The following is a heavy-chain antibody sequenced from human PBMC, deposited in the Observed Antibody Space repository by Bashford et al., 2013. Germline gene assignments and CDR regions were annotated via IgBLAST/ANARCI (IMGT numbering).Heavy chain of an antibody. Sequence: ETLSLTCAVSGGSIVSSYWMSWVRQAPGKGLEWVANIKQDGSEKYYVDSVKGRFTISRDNAKNSLYLQMNSLRAEDTAVYYCARDLRAFGVVIANDYWGQGTLVTVSS. CDR2: IKQDGSEK. D-gene: IGHD3-3*01. V-gene: IGHV3-7*03. CDR3: ARDLRAFGVVIANDY. J-gene: IGHJ4*02. CDR1: GGSIVSSYW.